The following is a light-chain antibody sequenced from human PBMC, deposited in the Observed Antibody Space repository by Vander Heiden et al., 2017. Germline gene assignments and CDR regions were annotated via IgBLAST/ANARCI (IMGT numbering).Light chain of an antibody. Sequence: SSELTQDPAVSVALGQTVTITCQGDSLRSCYASWYQQKPGQAPVLVIYSKNNRPSGIPDRFSGSSSGDTASLTITGAQAEDEADYYCNSRERSGNHLNWVFGGGTKLTVL. CDR1: SLRSCY. V-gene: IGLV3-19*01. CDR3: NSRERSGNHLNWV. J-gene: IGLJ3*02. CDR2: SKN.